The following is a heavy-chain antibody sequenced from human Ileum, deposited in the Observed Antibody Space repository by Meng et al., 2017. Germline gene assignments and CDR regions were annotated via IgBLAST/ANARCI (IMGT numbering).Heavy chain of an antibody. CDR2: AST. Sequence: QVQLREPGPGLVRPSETLSLICTVSGGSVSSAGYQWGWIRQPPGKGLEWIGYASTNYNPSLKSRVTISLDTSKNQFSLKLSSVTAADTAVYYCARDHWGSLDYWGQGILVTVSS. D-gene: IGHD7-27*01. CDR1: GGSVSSAGYQ. V-gene: IGHV4-61*08. CDR3: ARDHWGSLDY. J-gene: IGHJ4*02.